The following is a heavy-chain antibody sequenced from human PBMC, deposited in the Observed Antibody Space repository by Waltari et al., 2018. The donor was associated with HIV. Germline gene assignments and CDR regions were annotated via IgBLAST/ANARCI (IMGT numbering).Heavy chain of an antibody. CDR3: ARVPRILTGYLGAFDI. CDR1: GGSFSGHS. CDR2: INHSGST. Sequence: QVQLQQWGAGMLKPTETLSPTCAVHGGSFSGHSWTWIRQPPGKGLEWIGEINHSGSTNYNPSLKSRVTISVDTSKNQFSLKLSSVTAADTAVYYCARVPRILTGYLGAFDIWGQGTMVTVSS. J-gene: IGHJ3*02. V-gene: IGHV4-34*01. D-gene: IGHD3-9*01.